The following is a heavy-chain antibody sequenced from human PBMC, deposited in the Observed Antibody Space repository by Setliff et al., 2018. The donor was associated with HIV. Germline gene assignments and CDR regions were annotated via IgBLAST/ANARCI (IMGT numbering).Heavy chain of an antibody. CDR2: ITPFVGIT. Sequence: SVKVSCKASGGTFSDFRITWVQQAPGQGLEWMGEITPFVGITNYAQKFQGRVTISADESTATASIELSSLTSQDTAVYYCARDRGIREAASLDYWGQGSLVTVSS. CDR1: GGTFSDFR. CDR3: ARDRGIREAASLDY. V-gene: IGHV1-69*10. D-gene: IGHD6-13*01. J-gene: IGHJ4*02.